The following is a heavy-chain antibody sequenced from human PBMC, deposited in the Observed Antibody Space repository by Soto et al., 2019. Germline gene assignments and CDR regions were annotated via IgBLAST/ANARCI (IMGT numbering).Heavy chain of an antibody. CDR2: IYPGDSDT. D-gene: IGHD6-19*01. CDR3: ARPNSSGWDYYYYGMDV. Sequence: PGESLKISCKGSGYSFTSYWIGWVRQMPGKGLEWMGIIYPGDSDTRYSPSFQGQVTISADKSISTAYLQWSSLKASDTAIYYCARPNSSGWDYYYYGMDVWGQGTTVTVSS. CDR1: GYSFTSYW. V-gene: IGHV5-51*01. J-gene: IGHJ6*02.